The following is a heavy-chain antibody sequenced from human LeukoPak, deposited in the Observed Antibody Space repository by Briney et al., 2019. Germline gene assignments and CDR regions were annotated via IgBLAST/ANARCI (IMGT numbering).Heavy chain of an antibody. CDR2: IFPILGIA. CDR3: ARDRSSIYCSGGSCYYNWFDP. CDR1: GGTFSSYA. V-gene: IGHV1-69*04. J-gene: IGHJ5*02. D-gene: IGHD2-15*01. Sequence: SVKVSCKASGGTFSSYAISWVRQAPGQELEWMGRIFPILGIANYAQKFQGRVTITADKSTSTAYMELSSLRSEDTAVYYCARDRSSIYCSGGSCYYNWFDPWGQGTLVTVSS.